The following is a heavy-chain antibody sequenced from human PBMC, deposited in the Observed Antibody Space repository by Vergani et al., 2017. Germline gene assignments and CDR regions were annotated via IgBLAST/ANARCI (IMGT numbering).Heavy chain of an antibody. CDR3: ARCYSSSSDAFDI. CDR1: GGSMSGYY. Sequence: QVRLQESGPGLVKPSETLSLTCSVSGGSMSGYYWSWIRQHPGKGLEWIGYIYYSGSTYYNPSLKSRVTISVDTSKNQFSLKLSSVTAADTAVYYCARCYSSSSDAFDIWGQGTMVTVSS. V-gene: IGHV4-31*04. CDR2: IYYSGST. D-gene: IGHD6-6*01. J-gene: IGHJ3*02.